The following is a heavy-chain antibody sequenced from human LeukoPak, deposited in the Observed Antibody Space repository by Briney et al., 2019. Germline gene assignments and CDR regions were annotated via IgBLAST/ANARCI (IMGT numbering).Heavy chain of an antibody. CDR2: VDFRSSNI. Sequence: ESVSSVDFRSSNIYYADSVKGRFTISRDNAKNSLYLQMNSLRAEDTAVYYCARGDSFDYWGQGTLVTVSS. V-gene: IGHV3-21*01. J-gene: IGHJ4*02. CDR3: ARGDSFDY.